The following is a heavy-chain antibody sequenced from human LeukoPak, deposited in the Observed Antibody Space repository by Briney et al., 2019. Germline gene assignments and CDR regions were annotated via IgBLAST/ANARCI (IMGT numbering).Heavy chain of an antibody. CDR2: IYYSGST. J-gene: IGHJ3*02. V-gene: IGHV4-39*07. Sequence: SETLSLTCTVSGGSISSSSYYWGWIRQPPGKGLEWIGSIYYSGSTYYNPSLKSRVTISVDTSKNQFSLKLSSVTAADTAVYYCASPIVGATKHRVAFDIWGQGTMVTVSS. CDR3: ASPIVGATKHRVAFDI. CDR1: GGSISSSSYY. D-gene: IGHD1-26*01.